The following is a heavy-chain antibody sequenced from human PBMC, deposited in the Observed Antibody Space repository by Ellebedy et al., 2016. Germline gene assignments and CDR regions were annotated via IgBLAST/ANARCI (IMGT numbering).Heavy chain of an antibody. CDR2: INPGTRNG. D-gene: IGHD2-15*01. Sequence: ASVKVSCKGSGYSFANYDINWIRQAAGQGLEWLGWINPGTRNGGPRHSVQDRLTMTSDTSMSTVYLELESLRSDDSAIYFCARQASGSAFDIWGQGTVVIVSS. J-gene: IGHJ3*02. CDR3: ARQASGSAFDI. CDR1: GYSFANYD. V-gene: IGHV1-8*02.